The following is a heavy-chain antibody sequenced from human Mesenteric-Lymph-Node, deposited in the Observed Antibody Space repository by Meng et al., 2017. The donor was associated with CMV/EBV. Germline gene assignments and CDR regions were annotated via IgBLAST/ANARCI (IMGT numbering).Heavy chain of an antibody. V-gene: IGHV1-69*02. Sequence: SVKVSCKASGGTFSSYTISWVRQAPGQGLEWMGRIIPILGIANYAQKFQGRVTITADKSTSTAYMELSSLRSEDTAVYYCARGRTAIRLGGYFDYWGQGTLVTVSS. CDR1: GGTFSSYT. CDR2: IIPILGIA. CDR3: ARGRTAIRLGGYFDY. D-gene: IGHD3-16*01. J-gene: IGHJ4*02.